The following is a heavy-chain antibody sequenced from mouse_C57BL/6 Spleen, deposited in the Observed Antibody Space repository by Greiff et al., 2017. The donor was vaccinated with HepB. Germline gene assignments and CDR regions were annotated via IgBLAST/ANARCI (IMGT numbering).Heavy chain of an antibody. V-gene: IGHV1-15*01. CDR1: GYTFTDYE. CDR2: IDPETGGT. Sequence: VQGVESGAELVRPGASVTLSCKASGYTFTDYEMHWVKQTPVHGLEWIGAIDPETGGTAYNQKFKGKAILTADKSSSTAYMELRSLTSEDSAVYYCTRSDYYYGSSYWYFDVWGTGTTVTVSS. J-gene: IGHJ1*03. D-gene: IGHD1-1*01. CDR3: TRSDYYYGSSYWYFDV.